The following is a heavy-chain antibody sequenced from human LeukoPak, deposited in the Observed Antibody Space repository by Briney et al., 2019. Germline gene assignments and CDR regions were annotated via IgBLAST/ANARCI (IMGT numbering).Heavy chain of an antibody. CDR3: AKEIGRRYSVDV. CDR1: GFSFSGYG. J-gene: IGHJ6*02. V-gene: IGHV3-21*01. Sequence: PGGSLRLSCAASGFSFSGYGMYWVRQAPGKGLEWVASIGVVSDYVYYPDSLKGRFTIFRDNPKNSLYLQIDSLRDEDTAVYYCAKEIGRRYSVDVWGQGPTVVVSS. CDR2: IGVVSDYV. D-gene: IGHD2-21*01.